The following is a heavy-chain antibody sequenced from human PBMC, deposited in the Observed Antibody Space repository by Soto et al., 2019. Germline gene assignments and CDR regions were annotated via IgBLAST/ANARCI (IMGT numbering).Heavy chain of an antibody. CDR2: ISSNGGST. D-gene: IGHD5-12*01. CDR3: ARDHLGSGYYYFDY. CDR1: GFTFSSYA. Sequence: GESLKISCAASGFTFSSYAMHWVRQAPGKGLEYVSAISSNGGSTYYANSVKGRFTISRDNSKNTLYLQMGSLRAEDMAVYYCARDHLGSGYYYFDYWGQGTLVTVSS. J-gene: IGHJ4*02. V-gene: IGHV3-64*01.